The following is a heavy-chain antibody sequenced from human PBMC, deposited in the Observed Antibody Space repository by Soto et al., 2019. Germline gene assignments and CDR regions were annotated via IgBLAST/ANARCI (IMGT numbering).Heavy chain of an antibody. CDR1: GGSVTIHEDY. V-gene: IGHV4-30-4*01. D-gene: IGHD5-18*01. Sequence: TLFFTCTVSGGSVTIHEDYWTWIRQSPGKGLEWIGYISNSGSTGYNPSLKTRLSMSVDRSKNQFTLRLTSVTAADPAVYFCATESGSTYGYFDHWRQGTKVTV. CDR3: ATESGSTYGYFDH. CDR2: ISNSGST. J-gene: IGHJ4*02.